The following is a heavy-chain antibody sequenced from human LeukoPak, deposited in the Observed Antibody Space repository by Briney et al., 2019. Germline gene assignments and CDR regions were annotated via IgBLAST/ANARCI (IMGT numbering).Heavy chain of an antibody. V-gene: IGHV4-39*01. CDR3: ARLAVAGTRWFDP. Sequence: PSETLSLTCTVSGGSISSSSYYWGWIRQPPGKGLEWVGSIYYSGSTYYNPSLKSRVTISVDPSKNQFSLKLSSVTAADTAVYYCARLAVAGTRWFDPWGQGTLVTVSS. CDR1: GGSISSSSYY. CDR2: IYYSGST. J-gene: IGHJ5*02. D-gene: IGHD6-19*01.